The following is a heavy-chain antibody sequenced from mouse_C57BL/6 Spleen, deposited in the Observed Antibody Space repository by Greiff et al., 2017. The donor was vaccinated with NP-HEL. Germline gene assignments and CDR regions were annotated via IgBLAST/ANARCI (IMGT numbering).Heavy chain of an antibody. CDR2: IHPNSGST. J-gene: IGHJ1*03. D-gene: IGHD1-1*01. V-gene: IGHV1-64*01. CDR3: ARRITTVVEDWYFDV. CDR1: GYTFTSYW. Sequence: QVQLQQPGAELVKPGASVKLSCKASGYTFTSYWMHWVKQRPGQGLEWIGMIHPNSGSTNYNEKFKSKATLTVDKSSSTAYMQLSSLTSEDSAVYYCARRITTVVEDWYFDVWGTGTTVTVSS.